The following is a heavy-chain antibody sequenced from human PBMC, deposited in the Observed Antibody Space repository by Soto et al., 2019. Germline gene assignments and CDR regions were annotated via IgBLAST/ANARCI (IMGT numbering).Heavy chain of an antibody. CDR1: GFIFDNYA. Sequence: EVQMLESGGGLVQPGGSLRLSCATSGFIFDNYAMSWVRQAPGKGLEWVSVIINSGGTTYYADSVKGRFTISRDNSKNTLYLQMNSLRAEDTALYYCAKEHYCSGGGSCYSDSWGQGTLVTVSS. CDR2: IINSGGTT. V-gene: IGHV3-23*01. J-gene: IGHJ4*02. CDR3: AKEHYCSGGGSCYSDS. D-gene: IGHD2-15*01.